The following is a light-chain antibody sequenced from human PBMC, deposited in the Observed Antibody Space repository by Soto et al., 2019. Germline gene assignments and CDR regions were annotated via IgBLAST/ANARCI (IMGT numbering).Light chain of an antibody. V-gene: IGLV2-14*01. CDR1: SSDVGGYNY. J-gene: IGLJ1*01. CDR2: EVS. CDR3: SSYTSSSTLYV. Sequence: QSVLTQPASVSGSPGQSITIFCTGTSSDVGGYNYVSWYQQHPGKAPKLMIYEVSNRPSGVSNRFSGSKSGNTASLTISGLQAEDEADYYCSSYTSSSTLYVFGTGTK.